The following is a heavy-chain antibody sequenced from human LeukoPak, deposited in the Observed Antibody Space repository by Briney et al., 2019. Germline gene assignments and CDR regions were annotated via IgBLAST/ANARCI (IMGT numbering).Heavy chain of an antibody. CDR3: ARGATDITRWFDP. Sequence: GGSLRLSCAASGITFSSYGMSWVRQAPGEGLEWVSSISSTGGTTYYADSLKGRFTISRDNAKNSLYLQMNGLRAEDTAAYYCARGATDITRWFDPWGQGTLVIVSS. J-gene: IGHJ5*02. CDR2: ISSTGGTT. D-gene: IGHD3-3*01. V-gene: IGHV3-21*01. CDR1: GITFSSYG.